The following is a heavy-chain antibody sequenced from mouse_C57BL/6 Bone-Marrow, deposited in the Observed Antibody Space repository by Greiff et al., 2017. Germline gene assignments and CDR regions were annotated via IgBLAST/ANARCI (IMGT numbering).Heavy chain of an antibody. D-gene: IGHD2-4*01. Sequence: QVQLKQPGAELVKPGASVKLSCKASGYTFTSYWMHWVTQRPGQGLEWIGMIHPNSGSTNSNEKFKSKATLTVDKSTSTAYMQLSSLTSEDSAVYYGARGVYDYDGGGYFDVWGTGTTVTVSS. CDR2: IHPNSGST. CDR3: ARGVYDYDGGGYFDV. V-gene: IGHV1-64*01. J-gene: IGHJ1*03. CDR1: GYTFTSYW.